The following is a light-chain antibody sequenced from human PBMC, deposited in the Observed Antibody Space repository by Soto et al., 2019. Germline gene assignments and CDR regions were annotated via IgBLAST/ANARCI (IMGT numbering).Light chain of an antibody. CDR3: HHGVSTPFT. CDR1: QNIGTY. Sequence: DIQMTQSPSSLSASVGDRVTISCRANQNIGTYLNWYQHKACKAPKLLIFAASSLPSGVPSRFSGSESGTDLTLTISSLQPEDSATYYCHHGVSTPFTSGPGTKVAVK. V-gene: IGKV1-39*01. CDR2: AAS. J-gene: IGKJ3*01.